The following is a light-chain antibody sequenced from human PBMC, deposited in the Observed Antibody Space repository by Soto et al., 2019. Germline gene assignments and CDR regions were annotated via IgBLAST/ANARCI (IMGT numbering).Light chain of an antibody. CDR3: QKYSSSTWT. J-gene: IGKJ1*01. CDR2: GAS. Sequence: EIVLTQSPGTLSLSPGERATLSCRASQSVSSNYLAWYQQKPGQAPRTLIYGASSRATGIPDRFSGSGAGTDFTLTISRLEYEAFAVYYFQKYSSSTWTFGRGTKVEIK. V-gene: IGKV3-20*01. CDR1: QSVSSNY.